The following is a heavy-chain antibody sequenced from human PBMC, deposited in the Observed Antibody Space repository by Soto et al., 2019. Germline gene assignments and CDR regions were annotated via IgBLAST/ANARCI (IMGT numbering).Heavy chain of an antibody. CDR3: ARDRGYSGYDSPRFYYGMDV. V-gene: IGHV3-33*01. CDR1: GFTFSSYG. Sequence: GGSLRLSCAASGFTFSSYGMHWVRQAPGKGLEWVAVIWYDGSNKWYADSVKGRFTISRDNSKNTLYLQMNSLRAEDTAVYSCARDRGYSGYDSPRFYYGMDVWGQGTTVTVS. J-gene: IGHJ6*02. CDR2: IWYDGSNK. D-gene: IGHD5-12*01.